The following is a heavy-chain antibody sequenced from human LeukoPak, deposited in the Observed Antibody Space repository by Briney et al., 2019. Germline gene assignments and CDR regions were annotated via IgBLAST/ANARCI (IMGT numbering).Heavy chain of an antibody. CDR1: GGSMSPYH. CDR2: IYYSGST. Sequence: SETLSLTCTVSGGSMSPYHWGWIRQPPGKGLEWTGYIYYSGSTYYNPSLKSRVTISVDTSKNQFSLKLSSVTAADTAVYYCARPQMTSNAFDIWGQGTMVTVSS. D-gene: IGHD4-11*01. V-gene: IGHV4-59*08. J-gene: IGHJ3*02. CDR3: ARPQMTSNAFDI.